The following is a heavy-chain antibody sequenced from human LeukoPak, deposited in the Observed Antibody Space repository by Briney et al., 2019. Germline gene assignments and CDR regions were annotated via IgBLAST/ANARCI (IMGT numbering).Heavy chain of an antibody. V-gene: IGHV4-38-2*02. J-gene: IGHJ3*02. CDR3: ARESPYYYDSSGFNI. Sequence: SETLSLTCTVSGYSISSGYYWGWIRQPPGKGLEWIGSIYHSGSTYYNPSLKSRVTISVDTSKNQFSLKLSSVTAADTAVYYCARESPYYYDSSGFNIWGQGTMVTVSS. CDR1: GYSISSGYY. CDR2: IYHSGST. D-gene: IGHD3-22*01.